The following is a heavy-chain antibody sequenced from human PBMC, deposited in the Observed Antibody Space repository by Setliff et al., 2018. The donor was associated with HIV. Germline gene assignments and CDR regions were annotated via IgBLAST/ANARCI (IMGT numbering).Heavy chain of an antibody. Sequence: GSLRLSCAASGFTFSSYSMNWVRQAPGRGLEWVANIKQDGSEKYYVDSVKGRFTISRDNAKNSLYLQMNSLRAEDTAVYYCARVQQQLLQEDDYFDYWGQGTLVTVSS. CDR2: IKQDGSEK. J-gene: IGHJ4*02. CDR1: GFTFSSYS. V-gene: IGHV3-7*01. D-gene: IGHD6-13*01. CDR3: ARVQQQLLQEDDYFDY.